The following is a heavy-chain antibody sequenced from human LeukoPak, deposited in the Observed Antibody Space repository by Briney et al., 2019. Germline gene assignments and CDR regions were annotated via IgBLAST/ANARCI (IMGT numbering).Heavy chain of an antibody. CDR3: ARDDGGSFSTTFDI. Sequence: GGSLRLSCAASGFTFSSYWMSWVRQAPGKGLEWVANIKQDGSEKYYVDSVKGRFTISRDNAKNSLYLQMNSLRAEDTALYYCARDDGGSFSTTFDIWGQGTMVTVSS. CDR2: IKQDGSEK. V-gene: IGHV3-7*01. D-gene: IGHD1-26*01. CDR1: GFTFSSYW. J-gene: IGHJ3*02.